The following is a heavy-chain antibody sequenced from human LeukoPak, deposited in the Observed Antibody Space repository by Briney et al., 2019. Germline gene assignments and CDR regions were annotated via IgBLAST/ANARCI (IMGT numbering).Heavy chain of an antibody. CDR3: ARVVWGGDFHYSLDV. J-gene: IGHJ6*03. V-gene: IGHV4-61*02. CDR1: GGSIRSGTDY. D-gene: IGHD7-27*01. Sequence: SQTLSLTCTVSGGSIRSGTDYWSWIRQPAGKGLEWIGRIYMSGSTDYNPSFKSRVTMSVDTSKNQVSLKLRSVTAADTAVYYCARVVWGGDFHYSLDVWGKGTTVIVSS. CDR2: IYMSGST.